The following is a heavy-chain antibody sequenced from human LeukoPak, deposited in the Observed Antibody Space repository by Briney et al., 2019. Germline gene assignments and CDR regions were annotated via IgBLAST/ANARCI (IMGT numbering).Heavy chain of an antibody. J-gene: IGHJ3*02. CDR2: ISGSGGST. CDR1: GFTFSSYS. CDR3: AKAPTRLFFGAFDI. D-gene: IGHD3-22*01. V-gene: IGHV3-23*01. Sequence: PGGSLRLSCAASGFTFSSYSMNWVRQAPGKGLEWVSAISGSGGSTYYADSVKGRFTISRDNSKNTLYLQMDSLRAEDTAVYYCAKAPTRLFFGAFDIWGQGTMVTVSS.